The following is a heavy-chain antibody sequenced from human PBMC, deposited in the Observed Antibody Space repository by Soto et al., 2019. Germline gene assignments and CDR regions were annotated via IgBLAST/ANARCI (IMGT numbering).Heavy chain of an antibody. CDR1: GYRFTSYW. D-gene: IGHD3-22*01. CDR2: IFPSDSDT. J-gene: IGHJ5*02. Sequence: HGESLKISCRPSGYRFTSYWIAWVRQMPGKGLEWMGIIFPSDSDTRYSPSFQGQVTISADRSTSTVFLQWASLKASDTAVYFCARNDKSGYFNWFDPWGQGTLVTVSS. V-gene: IGHV5-51*01. CDR3: ARNDKSGYFNWFDP.